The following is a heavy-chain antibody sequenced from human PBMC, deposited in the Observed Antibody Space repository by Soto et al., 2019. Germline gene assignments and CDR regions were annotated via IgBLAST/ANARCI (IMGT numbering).Heavy chain of an antibody. Sequence: EMQLVQSGGGLVQPGGSLRLSCSASGFNFRVYYMHWVRQAPGKGLVWVSRISNDGKTATYADFVEGRFTVSKDNANNMVYLQMNSLTAEDTAVYFCVRGGSWFDFWGQGSVVTVSP. J-gene: IGHJ4*02. D-gene: IGHD6-13*01. CDR2: ISNDGKTA. V-gene: IGHV3-74*03. CDR3: VRGGSWFDF. CDR1: GFNFRVYY.